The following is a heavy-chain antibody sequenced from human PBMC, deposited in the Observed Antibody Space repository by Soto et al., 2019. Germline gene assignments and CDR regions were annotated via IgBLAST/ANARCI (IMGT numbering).Heavy chain of an antibody. Sequence: SETLSLTCTVSGGSISSFYWSWIRQPPGKGLEWIGYIYYSGNTNYNPSLKSRVTISVDTSKNQFSLKLSSVTAADTAVYYCARDLGFCSSTSCYPYFDPWGQGTLVTVSS. CDR3: ARDLGFCSSTSCYPYFDP. CDR2: IYYSGNT. D-gene: IGHD2-2*01. V-gene: IGHV4-59*12. J-gene: IGHJ5*02. CDR1: GGSISSFY.